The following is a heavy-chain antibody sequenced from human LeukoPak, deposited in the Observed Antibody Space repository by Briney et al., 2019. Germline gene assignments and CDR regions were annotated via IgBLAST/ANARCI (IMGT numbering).Heavy chain of an antibody. V-gene: IGHV3-9*01. Sequence: GGSLRLSCAASGFTFYDHAMHWVRHAPGKGLEWVSGINWDGSRIGYADAVKGRFTISRDSAKNSLYLQMNSLRTEDTALYYCARASYYYDTSGLGAFDIWGQGTLVTVSS. CDR3: ARASYYYDTSGLGAFDI. J-gene: IGHJ3*02. D-gene: IGHD3-22*01. CDR2: INWDGSRI. CDR1: GFTFYDHA.